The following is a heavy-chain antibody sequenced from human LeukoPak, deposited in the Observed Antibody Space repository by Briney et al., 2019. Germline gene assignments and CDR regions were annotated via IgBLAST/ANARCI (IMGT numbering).Heavy chain of an antibody. D-gene: IGHD3-10*02. J-gene: IGHJ4*02. CDR1: GYTFTSYG. CDR2: ISAYNGNT. CDR3: ARSMFNTLDIRDDY. Sequence: ASVKVSCKASGYTFTSYGISWVRQAPGQGLEWMGWISAYNGNTNYAQELQGRVTMTTDTSASTAYMELRSLRSDDTAVYYCARSMFNTLDIRDDYWGQGTLVTVSS. V-gene: IGHV1-18*01.